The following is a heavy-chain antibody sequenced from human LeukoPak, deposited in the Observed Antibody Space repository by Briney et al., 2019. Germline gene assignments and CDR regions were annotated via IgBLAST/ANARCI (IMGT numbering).Heavy chain of an antibody. CDR1: GFTFNNYV. V-gene: IGHV3-30*03. CDR3: VGAPYYYASGTFSPFDY. D-gene: IGHD3-10*01. CDR2: ISFDGSKK. Sequence: GGSLRLSCAASGFTFNNYVMHWVRQAPGKGLEWVAVISFDGSKKYSVDSVKGRFTISRDNSKNTLYLQMNTLRAEDTALYFCVGAPYYYASGTFSPFDYWGREPWSPSPQ. J-gene: IGHJ4*02.